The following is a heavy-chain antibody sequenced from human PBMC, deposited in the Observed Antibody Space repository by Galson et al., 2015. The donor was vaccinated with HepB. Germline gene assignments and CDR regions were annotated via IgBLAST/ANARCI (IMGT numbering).Heavy chain of an antibody. CDR1: GFTFSSYA. D-gene: IGHD3-3*01. Sequence: SLRLSCAASGFTFSSYAMSWVRQAPGKGLEWVSAISGSGGSTYYADSVKGRFTISRDNSKNTLYLQMNSLRAEDTAVYYCAKYQDSNSNYDFWSGYHGPLWYYYGMDVWGQGTTVTVSS. V-gene: IGHV3-23*01. CDR3: AKYQDSNSNYDFWSGYHGPLWYYYGMDV. J-gene: IGHJ6*02. CDR2: ISGSGGST.